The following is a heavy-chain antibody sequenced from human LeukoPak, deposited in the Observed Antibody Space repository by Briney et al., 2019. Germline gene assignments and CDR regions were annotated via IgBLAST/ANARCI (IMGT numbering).Heavy chain of an antibody. D-gene: IGHD5-24*01. CDR2: IYHSGST. CDR1: GGSISSSNW. J-gene: IGHJ2*01. CDR3: ARLEGYNPSAYWYFDL. V-gene: IGHV4-4*02. Sequence: PSETLSLTCAVSGGSISSSNWWSWVRQPPGKGLEWIGEIYHSGSTNYNPSLKSRVTISVDTSKNQFSLKLSSVTAADTAVYYCARLEGYNPSAYWYFDLWGRGTLVTVSS.